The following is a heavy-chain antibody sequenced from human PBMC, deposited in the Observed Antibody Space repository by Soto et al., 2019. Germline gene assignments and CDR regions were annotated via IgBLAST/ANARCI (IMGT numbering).Heavy chain of an antibody. CDR1: GYTFTRYA. CDR2: INAGSGSS. D-gene: IGHD2-21*02. J-gene: IGHJ4*02. CDR3: ARERAVSANFFDY. Sequence: GASVKVSCKASGYTFTRYAIRWVRQAPGQGLEWMGWINAGSGSSRYSQNFQGRVTITRDTSASTAYMELSSLIFEDTGVYYCARERAVSANFFDYWGQGTLVTVSS. V-gene: IGHV1-3*01.